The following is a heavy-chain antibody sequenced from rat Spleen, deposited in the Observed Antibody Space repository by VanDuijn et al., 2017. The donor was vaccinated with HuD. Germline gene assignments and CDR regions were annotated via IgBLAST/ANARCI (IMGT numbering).Heavy chain of an antibody. J-gene: IGHJ3*01. D-gene: IGHD4-6*01. CDR3: SRGLGPHWFAY. Sequence: EVQLVESDGGLVQPGRSLKLSCAASGFIFSDFYMAWVRQAPTKGLEWVATISFDDSSTYYRDSVKGRFTISRDVEKSTLYLQMNSLRSEDTATYYCSRGLGPHWFAYWGQGTLVTVSS. V-gene: IGHV5-29*01. CDR1: GFIFSDFY. CDR2: ISFDDSST.